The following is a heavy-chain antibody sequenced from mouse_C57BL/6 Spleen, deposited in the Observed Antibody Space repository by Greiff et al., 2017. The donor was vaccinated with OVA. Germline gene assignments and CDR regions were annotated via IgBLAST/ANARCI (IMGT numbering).Heavy chain of an antibody. CDR1: GFSLTSYG. CDR2: IWSGGST. CDR3: ARKRYGYDDGEYYAMDY. J-gene: IGHJ4*01. D-gene: IGHD2-2*01. Sequence: QVQLQQSGPGLVQPSQSLSITCTVSGFSLTSYGVHWVRQSPGTGLEWLGVIWSGGSTDYNAAFISRLSISKDNSKSQVFFKMNSLQADDTAIYYCARKRYGYDDGEYYAMDYWGQGTSVTVSS. V-gene: IGHV2-2*01.